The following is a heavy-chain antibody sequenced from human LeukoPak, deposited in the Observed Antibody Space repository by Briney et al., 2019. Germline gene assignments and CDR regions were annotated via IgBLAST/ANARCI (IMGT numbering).Heavy chain of an antibody. Sequence: PGGSLRLSCAASGFPFNNYAMSWVRQAPGKGLEWLCTSGDASHYADSLMGRFTISRDNAKNSLYLQMNSLRAEDTAVYYCARERDYGDEYYFDYWGQGTLVTVSS. CDR2: TSGDAS. CDR1: GFPFNNYA. V-gene: IGHV3-48*04. J-gene: IGHJ4*02. D-gene: IGHD4-17*01. CDR3: ARERDYGDEYYFDY.